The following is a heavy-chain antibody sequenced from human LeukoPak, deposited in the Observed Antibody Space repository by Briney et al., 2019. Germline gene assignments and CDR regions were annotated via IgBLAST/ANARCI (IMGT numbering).Heavy chain of an antibody. V-gene: IGHV1-18*01. Sequence: ASVKVSCKASGYTFTSYGISWVRQAPGQGLEWMGWISAYNGNTNYAQKLQGRVTMTTDTSTSTAYMELGSLRSEDTAVYYCARGARAIYGEYYFDYWGQGTLVTVSS. CDR1: GYTFTSYG. CDR3: ARGARAIYGEYYFDY. CDR2: ISAYNGNT. J-gene: IGHJ4*02. D-gene: IGHD3-10*01.